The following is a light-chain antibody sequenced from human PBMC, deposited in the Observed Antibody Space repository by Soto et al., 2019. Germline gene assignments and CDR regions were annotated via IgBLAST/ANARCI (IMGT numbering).Light chain of an antibody. CDR3: NSYTSSRTLV. Sequence: QSALTQPASVSGSPGQSINISCTGTSSDVGGYNYVSWYQQHPGKAPKLMIYDVTNRPSGVSDRFSGSKSGNTASLTISGLQAEDEADYYCNSYTSSRTLVFGSGTKVTVL. CDR1: SSDVGGYNY. CDR2: DVT. V-gene: IGLV2-14*01. J-gene: IGLJ1*01.